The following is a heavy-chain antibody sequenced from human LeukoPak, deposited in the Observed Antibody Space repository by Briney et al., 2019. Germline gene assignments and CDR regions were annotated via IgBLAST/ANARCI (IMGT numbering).Heavy chain of an antibody. V-gene: IGHV4-34*01. Sequence: PSETLSLTCAVYGGSFSGYYWSWIRQPPGKGLEWIGEINHSGSTNYNPSLKSRVTISVDTSKNQFSLKLSSVTAADTAVYYCAGPSRRGKGSSWSHYYYYYMDVWGKGTTVTVSS. CDR2: INHSGST. CDR1: GGSFSGYY. CDR3: AGPSRRGKGSSWSHYYYYYMDV. J-gene: IGHJ6*03. D-gene: IGHD6-13*01.